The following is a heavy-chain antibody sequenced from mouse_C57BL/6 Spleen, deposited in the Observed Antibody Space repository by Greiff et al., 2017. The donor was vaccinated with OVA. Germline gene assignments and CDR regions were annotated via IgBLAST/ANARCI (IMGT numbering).Heavy chain of an antibody. CDR1: GYTFTSYW. CDR3: ARRSYYDYDNWYFDV. D-gene: IGHD2-4*01. V-gene: IGHV1-59*01. CDR2: IDPSDSYT. J-gene: IGHJ1*03. Sequence: QVQLQQPGAELVRPGTSVKLSCKASGYTFTSYWMHWVKQRPGQGLEWIGVIDPSDSYTNYNQKFKGKATLTVDTYSSTAYMQLSSLTSEDTEVYYCARRSYYDYDNWYFDVWGTGTTVTVSS.